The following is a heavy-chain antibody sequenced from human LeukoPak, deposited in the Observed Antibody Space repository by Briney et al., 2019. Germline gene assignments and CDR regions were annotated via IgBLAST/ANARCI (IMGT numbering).Heavy chain of an antibody. CDR3: ARDENAYCSGGSCSYFQH. CDR1: AFTFSSYS. Sequence: GGSLRLSYAASAFTFSSYSMNWVRQAPGKGLEWVSSISSSGSYIYYADSVRGRFTISRDNARNSLYLQMNSLRGEGTAVYYGARDENAYCSGGSCSYFQHWGQGTLVTVSS. J-gene: IGHJ1*01. V-gene: IGHV3-21*01. CDR2: ISSSGSYI. D-gene: IGHD2-15*01.